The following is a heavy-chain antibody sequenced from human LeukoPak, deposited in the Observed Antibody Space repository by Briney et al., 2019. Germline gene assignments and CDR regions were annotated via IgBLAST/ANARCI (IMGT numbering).Heavy chain of an antibody. CDR1: GYTFTSYG. V-gene: IGHV1-18*01. CDR3: ARALYYDILTGYYPWDWFDP. D-gene: IGHD3-9*01. CDR2: ISAYNGNT. J-gene: IGHJ5*02. Sequence: ASVKVSCKASGYTFTSYGISWVRQAPGQGLEWMGWISAYNGNTNYAQKLQGRVTMTTDTSTSTAYKELRSLRSDDTAVYYCARALYYDILTGYYPWDWFDPWGQGTLVTVSS.